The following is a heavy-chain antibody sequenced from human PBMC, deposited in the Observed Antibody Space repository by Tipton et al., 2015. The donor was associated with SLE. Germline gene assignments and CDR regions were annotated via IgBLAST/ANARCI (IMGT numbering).Heavy chain of an antibody. D-gene: IGHD3-10*01. Sequence: GSLRLSCAASGFTFSTFCLYWVRQTPGKGLEWVSRITTDGRSTSYADSVKGRFTISRDNAQNTVYLQMNSLRVEDTAVYYCARELVYLDVWGKGTTVTVSS. CDR3: ARELVYLDV. J-gene: IGHJ6*03. V-gene: IGHV3-74*01. CDR2: ITTDGRST. CDR1: GFTFSTFC.